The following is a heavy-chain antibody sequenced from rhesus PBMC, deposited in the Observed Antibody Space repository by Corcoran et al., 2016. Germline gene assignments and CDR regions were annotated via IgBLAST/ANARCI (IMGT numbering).Heavy chain of an antibody. CDR2: IYLDDDK. CDR1: GFSLTTSGMG. V-gene: IGHV2-174*01. D-gene: IGHD1-26*01. Sequence: QVTLKESGPALVKPTQTLTLTCTFSGFSLTTSGMGVGWIRPPPGKALEWLALIYLDDDKRYSTSLKSRLTISKDTSKNQVVLTMTNMDPVDTATYYCARYNWNYGYFDYWGQGVLVTVSS. CDR3: ARYNWNYGYFDY. J-gene: IGHJ4*01.